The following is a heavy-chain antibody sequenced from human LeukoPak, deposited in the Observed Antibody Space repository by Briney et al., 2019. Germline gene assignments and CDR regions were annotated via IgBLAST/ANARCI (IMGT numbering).Heavy chain of an antibody. Sequence: GGSLRLSCAASGFTVSSNYMTWVRQAPGKGLEWVSVIYSGGSTYYADSVKGRFTISRDNAKNSLYLQMNSLGAEDTALYYCARGLLWFGGWFDPWGQGTLVTVSS. CDR1: GFTVSSNY. CDR2: IYSGGST. CDR3: ARGLLWFGGWFDP. J-gene: IGHJ5*02. D-gene: IGHD3-10*01. V-gene: IGHV3-53*01.